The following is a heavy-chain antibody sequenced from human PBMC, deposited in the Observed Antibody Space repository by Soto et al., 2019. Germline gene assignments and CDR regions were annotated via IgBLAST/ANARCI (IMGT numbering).Heavy chain of an antibody. V-gene: IGHV3-11*06. CDR3: ARVRGGGTDL. Sequence: RLSCAASGFTFSEHYMSWIRQAPGKGLEWVAYISSGGSHTDYADSVRGRFTSSRDNTKSSLYLQMNSLRDEDTAVYFCARVRGGGTDLLGPGTLVTVSS. J-gene: IGHJ5*02. CDR1: GFTFSEHY. CDR2: ISSGGSHT. D-gene: IGHD3-16*01.